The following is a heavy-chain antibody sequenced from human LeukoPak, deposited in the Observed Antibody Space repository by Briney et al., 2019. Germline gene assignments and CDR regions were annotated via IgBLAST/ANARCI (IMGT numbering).Heavy chain of an antibody. CDR2: IIPIFGTA. CDR1: GGTFSSYA. V-gene: IGHV1-69*13. J-gene: IGHJ6*02. CDR3: ARGLPGYSSGWLYYYYYYGMDV. Sequence: ASVKVSCKASGGTFSSYAISWVRQAPGQGLEWMGGIIPIFGTANYAQKFQGRVTITADESTSTAYMELSSLRSEDTAVYYCARGLPGYSSGWLYYYYYYGMDVWGQGTTVTVSS. D-gene: IGHD6-19*01.